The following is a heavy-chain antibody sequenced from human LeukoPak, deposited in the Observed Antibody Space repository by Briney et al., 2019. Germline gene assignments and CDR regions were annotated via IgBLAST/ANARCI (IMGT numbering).Heavy chain of an antibody. CDR1: GFTFSTYW. CDR2: MKQDGNEE. D-gene: IGHD6-19*01. CDR3: ARPYTSGWYGGFNY. Sequence: GGSLRLSCAVSGFTFSTYWMSWVRQAPGKGLEWVANMKQDGNEEYYVDSVKGRLTISRDNAKNSLYLQMNSLRAEDTAVYYCARPYTSGWYGGFNYWGQGTLVTVSS. J-gene: IGHJ4*02. V-gene: IGHV3-7*05.